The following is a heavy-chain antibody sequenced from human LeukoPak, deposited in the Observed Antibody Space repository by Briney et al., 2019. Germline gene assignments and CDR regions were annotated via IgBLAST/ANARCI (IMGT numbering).Heavy chain of an antibody. J-gene: IGHJ6*03. CDR3: ARDPHYDFWSGYYYFGYYYCMDV. CDR1: GYTFTSYY. V-gene: IGHV1-46*01. Sequence: GASVKVSCKASGYTFTSYYMHWVRQAPGQGLEWMGIINPSGGSTSYAQKFQGRVTMTRDMSTSTVYMELSSLRSEDTAVYYCARDPHYDFWSGYYYFGYYYCMDVWGKGTTVTVSS. CDR2: INPSGGST. D-gene: IGHD3-3*01.